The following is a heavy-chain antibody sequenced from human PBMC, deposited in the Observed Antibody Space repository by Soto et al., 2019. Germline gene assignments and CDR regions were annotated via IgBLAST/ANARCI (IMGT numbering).Heavy chain of an antibody. Sequence: EVQLVESGGGLIQPGGSLRLSCAASGFTVSSNYMSWARQAPGKGLEWVSVIYSGGRTYYADSVKGRFTISRDNSRNRLYLQMKCRRAGEPAVNYWGRPTGDPGGGGYYFDYWGQGTLVTVSS. CDR2: IYSGGRT. J-gene: IGHJ4*02. CDR1: GFTVSSNY. D-gene: IGHD7-27*01. CDR3: GRPTGDPGGGGYYFDY. V-gene: IGHV3-53*01.